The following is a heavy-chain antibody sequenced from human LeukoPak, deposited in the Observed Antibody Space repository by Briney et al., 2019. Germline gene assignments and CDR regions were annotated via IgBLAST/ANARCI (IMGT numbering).Heavy chain of an antibody. CDR3: AREGSYYLDAFDI. J-gene: IGHJ3*02. CDR2: ISYDGSNN. D-gene: IGHD3-10*01. CDR1: GFTFSSYA. V-gene: IGHV3-30-3*01. Sequence: GGSLRLSCAASGFTFSSYAMHWVRQAPCKGLEWVAVISYDGSNNYYADSVKGRFTISRDNSKNTLYLQMNSLRAEDTAVYYCAREGSYYLDAFDIWGQGTMVTVSS.